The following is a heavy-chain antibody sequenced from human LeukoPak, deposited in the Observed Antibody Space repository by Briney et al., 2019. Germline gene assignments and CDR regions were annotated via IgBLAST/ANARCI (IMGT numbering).Heavy chain of an antibody. CDR3: ARDAALSSTSLWGDNWFDP. V-gene: IGHV3-30*02. J-gene: IGHJ5*02. D-gene: IGHD2-2*01. Sequence: GGSLRLSCAASGFTFSSYGMHWVRQAPGKGLEWVAFIRYDGSNKYYADSVKGRFTISRDNSKNTLYLQMNSLRAEDTAVYYCARDAALSSTSLWGDNWFDPWGQGTLVTVSS. CDR2: IRYDGSNK. CDR1: GFTFSSYG.